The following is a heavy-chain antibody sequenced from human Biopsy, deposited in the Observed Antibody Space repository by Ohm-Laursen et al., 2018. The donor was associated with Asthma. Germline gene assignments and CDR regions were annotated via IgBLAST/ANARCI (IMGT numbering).Heavy chain of an antibody. J-gene: IGHJ6*02. CDR1: GGSISSYY. Sequence: GTLSLTCTVSGGSISSYYWSWIRQPPGKGLEWIGYIYFSGSTNYNPSLKSRVTMSVDTSKNQFSLNLRSVTAADTAVYYCARDVSLGRFLEWSSGMDVWGQGTTVTVSS. CDR2: IYFSGST. V-gene: IGHV4-59*01. D-gene: IGHD3-3*01. CDR3: ARDVSLGRFLEWSSGMDV.